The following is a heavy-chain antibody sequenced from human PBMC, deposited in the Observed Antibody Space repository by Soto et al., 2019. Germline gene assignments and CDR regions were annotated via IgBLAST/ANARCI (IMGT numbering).Heavy chain of an antibody. J-gene: IGHJ6*03. CDR1: GYTFTSYG. CDR2: ISAYNGNT. V-gene: IGHV1-18*01. Sequence: EASVKVSCKASGYTFTSYGISWVRQAPGQGLEWMGWISAYNGNTNYAQKLQGRVTMTTDTSTSTAYMELRSLRSDDTAVYYCARGGSGSYYYYYYYYMDVWGKGTTVTVSS. CDR3: ARGGSGSYYYYYYYYMDV. D-gene: IGHD3-10*01.